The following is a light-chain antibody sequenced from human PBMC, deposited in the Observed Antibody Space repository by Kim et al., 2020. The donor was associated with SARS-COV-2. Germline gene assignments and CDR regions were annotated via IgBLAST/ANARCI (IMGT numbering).Light chain of an antibody. V-gene: IGLV6-57*03. CDR1: SGSIARNY. Sequence: GNTVTISCTRSSGSIARNYVQWDQQRPGSAPTTVIYEDNQRPSGVPDRFSGSIDSSSNSASLTISGLKTEDEADYYCQSYDSSTWVFGGGTQLTVL. CDR3: QSYDSSTWV. J-gene: IGLJ3*02. CDR2: EDN.